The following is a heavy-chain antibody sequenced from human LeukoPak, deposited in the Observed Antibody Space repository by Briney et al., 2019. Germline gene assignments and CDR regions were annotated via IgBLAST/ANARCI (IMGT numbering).Heavy chain of an antibody. D-gene: IGHD2-21*01. CDR2: ISFDETKK. J-gene: IGHJ4*02. CDR3: ARMKVIKGASLDY. V-gene: IGHV3-30-3*01. Sequence: PGGSLRLSCAASGFSFSKYAMHWVRQAPGKGLEWVGVISFDETKKYYADSVKGRFTISRDNSNNTLFLQMNSVKTEDTAVYFCARMKVIKGASLDYWGQGSLATVSS. CDR1: GFSFSKYA.